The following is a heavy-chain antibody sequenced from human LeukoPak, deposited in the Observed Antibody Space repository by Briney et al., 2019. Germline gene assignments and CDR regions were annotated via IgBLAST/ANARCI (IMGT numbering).Heavy chain of an antibody. CDR2: INSDGTST. D-gene: IGHD3-22*01. Sequence: GGSLRLSCAASGFTFNFYWLHWVRQAPGKGLVWVSRINSDGTSTTYADSVKGRFTISRDNAKNTLYLEMNSLRAEDTALYFCAREPPSFYYDNTGYLDSWGQGTLVSVSS. CDR3: AREPPSFYYDNTGYLDS. J-gene: IGHJ4*02. CDR1: GFTFNFYW. V-gene: IGHV3-74*01.